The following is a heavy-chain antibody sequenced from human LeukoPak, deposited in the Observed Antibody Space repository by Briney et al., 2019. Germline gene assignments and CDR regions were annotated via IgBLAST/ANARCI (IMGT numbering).Heavy chain of an antibody. CDR2: IYTSGST. D-gene: IGHD2-15*01. CDR3: AREYCSGGSCYSDY. V-gene: IGHV4-4*08. J-gene: IGHJ4*02. CDR1: GGSISSYY. Sequence: SPSETLSLTCTVSGGSISSYYWSWIRQPPGKGLEWIGRIYTSGSTNYNPSLKSRVTISLDTSKNQFSLKLTSVTAADTAVYYCAREYCSGGSCYSDYWGQGTLVTVSS.